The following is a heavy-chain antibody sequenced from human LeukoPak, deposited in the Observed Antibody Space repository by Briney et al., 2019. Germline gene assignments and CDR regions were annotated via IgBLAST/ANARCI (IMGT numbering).Heavy chain of an antibody. V-gene: IGHV3-30*02. D-gene: IGHD3-10*01. CDR3: AELGITMIGGV. Sequence: GSLRLSCAASGFTFSSYGMHWVRQAPGKGLEWVAFIQFDGINKYYVDSVKGRFTISRDNSKNSLYLQMNSLRAEDTAVYYCAELGITMIGGVWGKGTTVTISS. CDR1: GFTFSSYG. J-gene: IGHJ6*04. CDR2: IQFDGINK.